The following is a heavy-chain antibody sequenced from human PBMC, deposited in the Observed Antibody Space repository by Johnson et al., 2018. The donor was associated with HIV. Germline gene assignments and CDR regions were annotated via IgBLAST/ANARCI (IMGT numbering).Heavy chain of an antibody. D-gene: IGHD5-18*01. Sequence: VQLVESGEGVVQPGRSLRLSCAASGFTFSSYAMHWVRQAPGKGLEWVAVISYDGSNKYYADSVKGRFTISRDNSKNTLYLQMSSLRAEDTAVYYCARGREAAMAPGAFDIWGQGTMVTVSS. J-gene: IGHJ3*02. CDR1: GFTFSSYA. V-gene: IGHV3-30-3*01. CDR2: ISYDGSNK. CDR3: ARGREAAMAPGAFDI.